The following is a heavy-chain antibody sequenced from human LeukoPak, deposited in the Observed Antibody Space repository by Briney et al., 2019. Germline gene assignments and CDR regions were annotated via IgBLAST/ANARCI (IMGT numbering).Heavy chain of an antibody. CDR1: GFTFSSYA. CDR2: IGGSGGST. Sequence: QTGGSLRLSCAASGFTFSSYAMSWVRQAPGKGLEWVSAIGGSGGSTYYADSVKGRFTISRDNSKNTLYLQMNSLRAEDTAVYYCAKLLSGYCSRTSCLNWFDPWGQGTLVTVSS. D-gene: IGHD2-2*01. CDR3: AKLLSGYCSRTSCLNWFDP. J-gene: IGHJ5*02. V-gene: IGHV3-23*01.